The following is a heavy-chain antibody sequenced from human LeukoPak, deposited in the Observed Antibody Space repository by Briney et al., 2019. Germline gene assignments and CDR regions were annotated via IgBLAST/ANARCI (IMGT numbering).Heavy chain of an antibody. CDR2: INWNGGST. CDR1: GFTFDDYG. Sequence: PGGSLRLSCAASGFTFDDYGMSWVRQAPGKGLEWVSGINWNGGSTGYADSVKGRFTISRDNSKNTLYLQMNSLRAEDTAVYYCAKSGVGARGYYYYYMDVWGKGTTVTVSS. V-gene: IGHV3-20*04. CDR3: AKSGVGARGYYYYYMDV. J-gene: IGHJ6*03. D-gene: IGHD1-26*01.